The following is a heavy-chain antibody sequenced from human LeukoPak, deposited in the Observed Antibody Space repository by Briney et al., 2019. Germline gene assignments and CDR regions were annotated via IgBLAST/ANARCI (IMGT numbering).Heavy chain of an antibody. D-gene: IGHD1-26*01. CDR1: GGSISPYY. CDR2: MYYNGYT. J-gene: IGHJ4*02. V-gene: IGHV4-59*01. Sequence: SETLSLTCTVSGGSISPYYWNWIRQPPGKGLEWIGFMYYNGYTDYNPSLKSRVTISLDTSKHQFSLKLSSVTAADTAVYFCARGGSGSYDVGYYLDYWGRGTLVTVSS. CDR3: ARGGSGSYDVGYYLDY.